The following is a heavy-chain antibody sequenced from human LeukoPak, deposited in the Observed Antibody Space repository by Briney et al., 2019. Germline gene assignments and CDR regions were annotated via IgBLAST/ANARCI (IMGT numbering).Heavy chain of an antibody. CDR3: ARGPHYYDSSGYHHFDY. D-gene: IGHD3-22*01. CDR2: IYSGGST. Sequence: GGSLRLSCAASGFTVSSNYMSWVRQAPGKGLERVSVIYSGGSTYYADSVKGRFTISRGNSKNTLYLQMNSLRAEDTAVYYCARGPHYYDSSGYHHFDYWGQGTLVTVSS. V-gene: IGHV3-66*01. J-gene: IGHJ4*02. CDR1: GFTVSSNY.